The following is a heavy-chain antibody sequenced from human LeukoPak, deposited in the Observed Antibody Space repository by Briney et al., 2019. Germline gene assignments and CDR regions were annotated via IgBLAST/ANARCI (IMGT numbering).Heavy chain of an antibody. CDR2: ISVYNGNT. D-gene: IGHD6-13*01. CDR1: GYTFTTYD. V-gene: IGHV1-18*01. J-gene: IGHJ5*02. CDR3: ARVVGRGIAAVTFDP. Sequence: ASVKVSCKTSGYTFTTYDINWVRQAPGQGLEWMGWISVYNGNTNYAQNLQGRVTMTTDTSTSTAYMELSRLRSDDTAVYYCARVVGRGIAAVTFDPWGQGTLVTVSS.